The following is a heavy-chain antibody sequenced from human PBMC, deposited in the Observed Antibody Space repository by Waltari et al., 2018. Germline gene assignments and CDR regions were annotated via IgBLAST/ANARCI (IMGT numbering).Heavy chain of an antibody. J-gene: IGHJ4*02. D-gene: IGHD1-1*01. CDR3: AKDILENGGSYFDY. V-gene: IGHV3-23*01. CDR1: GFTFNNKA. Sequence: EVKLLESGGGLVKPGGSLRLSCAASGFTFNNKAMPGVRQAPGKGLEWLSFISASGSTAYYADSVRGRFTISRDNSKNTLYLQMDTLRVDDTAIYYCAKDILENGGSYFDYWGQGTLVTVAS. CDR2: ISASGSTA.